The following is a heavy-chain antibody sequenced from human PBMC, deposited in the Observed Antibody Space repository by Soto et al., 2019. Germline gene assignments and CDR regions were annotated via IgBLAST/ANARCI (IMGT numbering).Heavy chain of an antibody. CDR3: ARAIERQTNDPFDI. J-gene: IGHJ3*02. V-gene: IGHV5-51*01. CDR1: GYSFTSYW. CDR2: IYPGDSDT. D-gene: IGHD1-1*01. Sequence: PGESLKISCNRSGYSFTSYWIGWVRQMPGKGLEWMGIIYPGDSDTRYSPSFQGQVTISADKSISTAYLQWSSLKASDTAMYYCARAIERQTNDPFDIWGQGKMVNVSS.